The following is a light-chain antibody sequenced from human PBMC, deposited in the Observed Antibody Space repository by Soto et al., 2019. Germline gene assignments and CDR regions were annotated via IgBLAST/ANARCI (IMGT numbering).Light chain of an antibody. CDR1: QSVDTF. CDR2: DTS. CDR3: QVRTDWPPFMYS. Sequence: EIVLTQSPATLSLSPGERATLSCRASQSVDTFLAWYQQKPGRTPRLLIYDTSNRATGIPHRFSGTGSGTDFTLTISRLEPEDFAVYYCQVRTDWPPFMYSFGQGTKLEVK. V-gene: IGKV3-11*01. J-gene: IGKJ2*01.